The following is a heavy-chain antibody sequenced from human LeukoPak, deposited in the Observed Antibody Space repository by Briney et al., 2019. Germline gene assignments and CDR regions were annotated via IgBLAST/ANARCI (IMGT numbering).Heavy chain of an antibody. CDR2: IYYSGST. V-gene: IGHV4-39*07. CDR3: ARADGGNSQDY. J-gene: IGHJ4*02. D-gene: IGHD4-23*01. Sequence: SETLSLTCTVSGGSISSSSYYWGWIRQPPGKGLEWIGSIYYSGSTYYNPSLKSRVTISVDTSKNQFSLKLSSVTAADTAVYYCARADGGNSQDYWGQGTLATVSS. CDR1: GGSISSSSYY.